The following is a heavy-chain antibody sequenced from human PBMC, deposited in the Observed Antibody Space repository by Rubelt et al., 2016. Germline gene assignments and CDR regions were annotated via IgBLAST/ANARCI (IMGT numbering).Heavy chain of an antibody. CDR3: ARDHDDSSGYSRDYFDY. Sequence: QLQLQESGPGLVKPSETLSLTCTVSGGSISSNNYYWGWIRQPPGKGLEWIGSIYYSGSTYYNPSLESRVTISVDTSKNQFSLKLSSVTAADTAVYYCARDHDDSSGYSRDYFDYWGQGTLVTVSS. V-gene: IGHV4-39*07. D-gene: IGHD3-22*01. CDR2: IYYSGST. CDR1: GGSISSNNYY. J-gene: IGHJ4*02.